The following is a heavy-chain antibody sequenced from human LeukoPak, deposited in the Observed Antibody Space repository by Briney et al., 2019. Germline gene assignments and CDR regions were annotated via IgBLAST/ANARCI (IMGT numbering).Heavy chain of an antibody. J-gene: IGHJ4*02. V-gene: IGHV3-21*01. CDR2: ISSSSSYI. CDR1: GFTFSSYS. CDR3: ARTYSSSWYYFDY. D-gene: IGHD6-13*01. Sequence: GGSLRLSCAASGFTFSSYSMNWVRQAPGKGLEWVSSISSSSSYIYYADSVKGRFTISRDNAKNSLYLQMNSLRAEDTAVYYCARTYSSSWYYFDYWGQGTLVTVSS.